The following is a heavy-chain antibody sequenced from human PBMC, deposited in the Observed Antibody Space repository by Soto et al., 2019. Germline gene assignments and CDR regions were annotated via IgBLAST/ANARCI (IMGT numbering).Heavy chain of an antibody. CDR3: ARGYHSSGFPPLVDY. J-gene: IGHJ4*02. CDR2: ISWNHVTT. D-gene: IGHD3-22*01. V-gene: IGHV3-9*01. Sequence: GGSLRLSCAASGFRFDDYAMHWVRQAPGKGLEWLSGISWNHVTTGYADSVKGRFTISRDNAKNSLLLQMNSLRAEDTAVYYCARGYHSSGFPPLVDYWGQGTLVTVSS. CDR1: GFRFDDYA.